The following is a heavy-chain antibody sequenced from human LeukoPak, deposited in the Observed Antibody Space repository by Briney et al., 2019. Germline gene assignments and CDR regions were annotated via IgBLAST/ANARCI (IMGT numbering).Heavy chain of an antibody. V-gene: IGHV3-30*09. D-gene: IGHD3-22*01. CDR1: GFTFSRYT. J-gene: IGHJ4*02. CDR3: ACEENSSGYSFDY. CDR2: ISYDGSNK. Sequence: GGSLRLSRAASGFTFSRYTMHWVRRAPGKGLEWVAVISYDGSNKYYADSVKGRFAISRDNSKNTLYLQMNSLRAEDTAVYYCACEENSSGYSFDYWGQGTLVTVSS.